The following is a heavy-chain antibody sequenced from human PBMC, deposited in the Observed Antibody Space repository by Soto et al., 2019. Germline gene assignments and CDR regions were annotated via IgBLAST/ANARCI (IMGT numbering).Heavy chain of an antibody. CDR2: IYYSGST. CDR1: GGSISSGGYY. Sequence: NPSETLSLTCTVSGGSISSGGYYWSWIRQHPGKGLEWIGYIYYSGSTYYNPSLKSRVTISVDTSKNQFSLKLSSVTAADTAVYYCATSTFGGYSSSSWASTYYYYGMDVWGQGTTVTVSS. V-gene: IGHV4-31*03. CDR3: ATSTFGGYSSSSWASTYYYYGMDV. D-gene: IGHD6-6*01. J-gene: IGHJ6*02.